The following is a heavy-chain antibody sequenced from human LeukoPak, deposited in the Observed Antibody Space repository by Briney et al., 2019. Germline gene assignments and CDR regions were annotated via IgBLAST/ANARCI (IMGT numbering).Heavy chain of an antibody. CDR3: ARGSMVRGVVPRPIDY. CDR2: INHSGST. J-gene: IGHJ4*02. Sequence: PSETLSLTCAVYGGSFSGYYWSWIRQPPGKGLGWIGEINHSGSTNYNPSLKGRVTISVDTSKNQFSLKLSSVTAADTAVYYCARGSMVRGVVPRPIDYWGQGTLVTVSS. CDR1: GGSFSGYY. D-gene: IGHD3-10*01. V-gene: IGHV4-34*01.